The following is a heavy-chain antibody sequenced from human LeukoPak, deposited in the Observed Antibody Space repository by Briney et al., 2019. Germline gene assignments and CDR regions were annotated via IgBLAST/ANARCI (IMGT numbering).Heavy chain of an antibody. CDR3: ARGAGSAYSGSYHNWFDP. V-gene: IGHV4-34*01. CDR1: GGSFSGYY. CDR2: INHSGST. Sequence: PSETLSLTCAVYGGSFSGYYWSWIRQPPGKGLERIGEINHSGSTNYNPSLKSRVTISVDTSKNQFSLKLSSVTAADTAVYYCARGAGSAYSGSYHNWFDPWGQGTLVTVSS. J-gene: IGHJ5*02. D-gene: IGHD1-26*01.